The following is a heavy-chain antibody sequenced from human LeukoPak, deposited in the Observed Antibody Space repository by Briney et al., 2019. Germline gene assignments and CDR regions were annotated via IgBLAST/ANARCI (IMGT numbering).Heavy chain of an antibody. CDR1: GFTFSSYS. D-gene: IGHD2-15*01. J-gene: IGHJ5*02. V-gene: IGHV3-21*04. Sequence: PGGSLRLSCAASGFTFSSYSMNWVRQAPGKGLEWVSSISSSSSYIYYADSVKGRFTISRDNAKNSLYLQMNSLRAEDTAVYYCARAETPNYCSGGSCYGWFDPWGQGTLVTVSS. CDR3: ARAETPNYCSGGSCYGWFDP. CDR2: ISSSSSYI.